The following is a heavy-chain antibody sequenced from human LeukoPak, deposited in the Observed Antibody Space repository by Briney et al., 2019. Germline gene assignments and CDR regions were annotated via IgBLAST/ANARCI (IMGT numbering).Heavy chain of an antibody. D-gene: IGHD3-10*01. CDR2: ISYDGSNK. V-gene: IGHV3-30*18. CDR1: GFTFSSYG. Sequence: GRSLGLSCAASGFTFSSYGMHWVRQAPGKGLEWVAVISYDGSNKYYADSVKGRFTISRDNSKNTLYLQMNSLRAEDTAVYYCAKGYAVNYYGSGSYSEYFQHWGQGTLVTVSS. CDR3: AKGYAVNYYGSGSYSEYFQH. J-gene: IGHJ1*01.